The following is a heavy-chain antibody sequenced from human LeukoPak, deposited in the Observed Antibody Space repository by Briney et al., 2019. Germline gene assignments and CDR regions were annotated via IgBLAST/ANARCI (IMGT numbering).Heavy chain of an antibody. CDR3: ARRAAARFDP. D-gene: IGHD2-15*01. CDR1: GGSISSYY. Sequence: KPSETLSLTCTVSGGSISSYYWSWIRKPPGKGLEWIGYIYYSWSTNYNPSLNSRVTISVVTSKHQFSLKLSSVTAADTAVYYCARRAAARFDPWGQGTMVTVSS. J-gene: IGHJ5*02. V-gene: IGHV4-59*01. CDR2: IYYSWST.